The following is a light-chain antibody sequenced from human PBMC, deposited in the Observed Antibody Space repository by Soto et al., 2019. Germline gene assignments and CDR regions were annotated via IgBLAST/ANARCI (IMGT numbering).Light chain of an antibody. V-gene: IGKV1-27*01. Sequence: DIQMTQSPSSLSASVGDSDTSTCRASQAISCYLAWYHQKPWKLPELLIYSASTLQSGVPSRFSGSGSGTDCTLTISRLQPEDVATYYGQRYSSAPLTFGGATKVEI. CDR1: QAISCY. J-gene: IGKJ4*01. CDR2: SAS. CDR3: QRYSSAPLT.